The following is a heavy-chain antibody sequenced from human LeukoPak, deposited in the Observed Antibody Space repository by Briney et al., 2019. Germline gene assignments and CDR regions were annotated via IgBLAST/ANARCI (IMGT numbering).Heavy chain of an antibody. Sequence: SSETLSLTCTVSGGSISSYYWSWIRQPPGKGLEWIGYIYYSGSTNYNPSLKSRVTISVDTSKNQFSLKLSYVTAADTAVYYCARAYGYCSSTSCLYYYYGMDVWGQGTTVTVSS. V-gene: IGHV4-59*01. CDR1: GGSISSYY. J-gene: IGHJ6*02. D-gene: IGHD2-2*03. CDR2: IYYSGST. CDR3: ARAYGYCSSTSCLYYYYGMDV.